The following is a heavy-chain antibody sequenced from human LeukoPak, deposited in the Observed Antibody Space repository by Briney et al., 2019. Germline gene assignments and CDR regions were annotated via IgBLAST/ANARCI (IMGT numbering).Heavy chain of an antibody. CDR3: ARGDWFDP. Sequence: GSVKVSCKASGYTFTSYDINWVRRAPGQGLEWMGWVSGYNGNTNYAQKFEGRVAMTTDTSSSTAYMELRSLKSDDTAIYYCARGDWFDPWGQGTLVTVSS. D-gene: IGHD2-21*01. J-gene: IGHJ5*02. V-gene: IGHV1-18*01. CDR1: GYTFTSYD. CDR2: VSGYNGNT.